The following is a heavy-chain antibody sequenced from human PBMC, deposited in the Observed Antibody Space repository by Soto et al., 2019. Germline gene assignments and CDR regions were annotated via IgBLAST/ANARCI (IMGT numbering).Heavy chain of an antibody. J-gene: IGHJ6*03. Sequence: ASVKVSCKASGYTFTSYDINWVRQATGQGLEWMGWMNLNSGNTGYAQKFQGRVTMTRNTSISTAYMELSSLRSEDTAVYYCARGGDSSSWNYSYYSTDVWGKGTTVTVSS. V-gene: IGHV1-8*01. CDR1: GYTFTSYD. CDR2: MNLNSGNT. CDR3: ARGGDSSSWNYSYYSTDV. D-gene: IGHD6-13*01.